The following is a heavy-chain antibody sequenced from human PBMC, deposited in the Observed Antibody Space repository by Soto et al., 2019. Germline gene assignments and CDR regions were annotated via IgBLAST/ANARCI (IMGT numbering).Heavy chain of an antibody. J-gene: IGHJ4*02. Sequence: GAPVKVSCKASGYTFTNYGITWVRQAPGQGLEWMGWISTYSSNINYAQNLQGRVTMTTDTSTNTAYMEVRSLTYDDTAVYYCARARGIAVAHDYWGQGTLVTVSS. CDR3: ARARGIAVAHDY. CDR2: ISTYSSNI. CDR1: GYTFTNYG. D-gene: IGHD6-19*01. V-gene: IGHV1-18*01.